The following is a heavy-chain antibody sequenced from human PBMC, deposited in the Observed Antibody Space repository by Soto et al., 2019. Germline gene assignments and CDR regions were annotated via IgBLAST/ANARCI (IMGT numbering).Heavy chain of an antibody. CDR1: GGSISSYY. Sequence: QVQLQESGPGLVKPSETLSLTCTVSGGSISSYYWSWIRQPPGKGLEWIGYIYYSGSTNYNPSLKSRSTISVDTSKNQSSLKLSSGTAADTAVYYCARVSMVRGVIEDADAFDIWGQGTMVTSLQ. CDR2: IYYSGST. D-gene: IGHD3-10*01. CDR3: ARVSMVRGVIEDADAFDI. J-gene: IGHJ3*02. V-gene: IGHV4-59*01.